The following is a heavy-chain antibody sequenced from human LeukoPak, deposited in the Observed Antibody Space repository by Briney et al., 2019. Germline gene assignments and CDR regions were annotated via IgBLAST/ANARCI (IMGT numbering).Heavy chain of an antibody. D-gene: IGHD1-26*01. CDR2: TYYRSKWYN. CDR3: ARLVGASWFDS. V-gene: IGHV6-1*01. J-gene: IGHJ5*01. Sequence: SQTLSLTCALSGDSVSTNSATWTWLRQSPSRGLEWLGRTYYRSKWYNDYAVSMKSRITINPDTSKNQFSLQLNSVTPEDTAVYYCARLVGASWFDSWGQGTLVTVSS. CDR1: GDSVSTNSAT.